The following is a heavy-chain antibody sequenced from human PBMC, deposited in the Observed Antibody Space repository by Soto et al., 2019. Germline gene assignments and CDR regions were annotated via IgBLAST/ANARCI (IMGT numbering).Heavy chain of an antibody. V-gene: IGHV1-18*01. CDR2: ISGYNGNT. D-gene: IGHD3-16*01. Sequence: QVQLMQSGAEVKKPGASVKVSCKASGYAFTNYGISWVRQAPGQGLEWTGWISGYNGNTNYVQKLQGRVTMTTDTSTNTAYMELRSLRSDDTAVYYCARYMMAFGGVEGAPDYWGQGTLVTVSS. CDR3: ARYMMAFGGVEGAPDY. J-gene: IGHJ4*02. CDR1: GYAFTNYG.